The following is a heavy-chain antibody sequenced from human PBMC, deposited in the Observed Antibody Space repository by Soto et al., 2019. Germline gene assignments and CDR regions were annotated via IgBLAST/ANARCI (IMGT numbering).Heavy chain of an antibody. CDR1: GGSISSGDYY. CDR3: AGEIIAVAGGVYYYYGMDV. CDR2: IYYSGST. J-gene: IGHJ6*02. D-gene: IGHD6-19*01. V-gene: IGHV4-30-4*01. Sequence: SETLSLTCTVSGGSISSGDYYWSWIRQPPGKGLEWIGYIYYSGSTYYNPSLKSRVTISVDTSKNQFSLKLSSVTAADTAVYYCAGEIIAVAGGVYYYYGMDVWGQGTTVTVSS.